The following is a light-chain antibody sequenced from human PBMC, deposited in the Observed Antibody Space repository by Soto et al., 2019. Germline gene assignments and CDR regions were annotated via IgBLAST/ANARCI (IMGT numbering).Light chain of an antibody. CDR3: QQYIYWPLT. CDR1: QSVNSN. Sequence: EIVMTQSPAILSVSPGERATLACRASQSVNSNLAWYQQKPGQPPRLLMYDASTRATGIPARFSGTGSGTEFTLTISSLQSEDFEVYYCQQYIYWPLTFGGGARLEIK. J-gene: IGKJ4*01. V-gene: IGKV3-15*01. CDR2: DAS.